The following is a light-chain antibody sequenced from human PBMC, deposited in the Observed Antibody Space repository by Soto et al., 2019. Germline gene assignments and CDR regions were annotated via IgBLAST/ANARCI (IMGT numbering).Light chain of an antibody. V-gene: IGLV2-23*03. CDR2: EGS. CDR1: SSDVGSYTL. J-gene: IGLJ3*02. CDR3: CTYAGSSTFPWV. Sequence: QSALTQPASVSGSPGQSITISCTGTSSDVGSYTLVSWFQQHPGKAPKLIIYEGSKRPSGLSNRFSGSKSGDTASLTISGLQAEDEAYYYCCTYAGSSTFPWVFGGGAKVTVL.